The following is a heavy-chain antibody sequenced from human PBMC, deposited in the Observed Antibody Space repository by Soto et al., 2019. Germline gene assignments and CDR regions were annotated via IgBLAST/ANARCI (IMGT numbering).Heavy chain of an antibody. CDR1: GYTFTSYA. V-gene: IGHV1-3*01. D-gene: IGHD5-12*01. CDR3: ARDDIVATIGVY. CDR2: INAGNGNT. J-gene: IGHJ4*02. Sequence: GASVKVSCKASGYTFTSYAMHWVRQAPGQRLEWMGWINAGNGNTKYSQKFQGRVTITRDTSASTAYMELSSLRSEDTAVYYCARDDIVATIGVYWGQGTLVTVSS.